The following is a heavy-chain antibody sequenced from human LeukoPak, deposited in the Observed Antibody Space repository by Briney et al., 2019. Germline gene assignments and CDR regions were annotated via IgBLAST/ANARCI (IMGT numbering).Heavy chain of an antibody. J-gene: IGHJ3*02. V-gene: IGHV3-11*01. CDR3: AKAGIVVPYDAFDI. D-gene: IGHD3-22*01. CDR2: ISSSGSTI. Sequence: GGSLRLSCAASGFTFSDYYMSWIRQAPGKGLEWVSYISSSGSTIYYADSVKGRFTISRDNSKNTLYLQMNSLRAEDTAVYYCAKAGIVVPYDAFDIWGQGTMVTVSS. CDR1: GFTFSDYY.